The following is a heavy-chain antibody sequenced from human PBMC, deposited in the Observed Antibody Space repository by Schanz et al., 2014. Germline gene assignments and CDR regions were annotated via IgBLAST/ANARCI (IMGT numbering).Heavy chain of an antibody. CDR3: ARGRGFYDY. V-gene: IGHV1-69*02. CDR2: IIPVLNIA. J-gene: IGHJ4*02. CDR1: GGTFSSYT. Sequence: QVQLVQSGAEVKKPGSSVKVSCKLSGGTFSSYTISWMRQAPGQGLEWMGKIIPVLNIATYAQRFQGRVSITADTSTNTAYMELSSLTSEDTAVQYCARGRGFYDYWGQGTLVTVSS. D-gene: IGHD3-10*01.